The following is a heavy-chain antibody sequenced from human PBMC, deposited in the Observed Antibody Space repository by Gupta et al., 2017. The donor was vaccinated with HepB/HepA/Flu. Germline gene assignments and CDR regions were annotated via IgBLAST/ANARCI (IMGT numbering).Heavy chain of an antibody. Sequence: EVQLLESGGDLVQPGGSLRLSCAVSGFIFSHSVMYWVRQAPGKGLEWVSAISESGDYTSYADSVKGRFTISGDNSKNTLYLQMNSLTAEDTAVYFCAKLRVRMSASGGDYWGHGTLVTVSS. D-gene: IGHD2-8*01. J-gene: IGHJ4*01. CDR1: GFIFSHSV. CDR3: AKLRVRMSASGGDY. CDR2: ISESGDYT. V-gene: IGHV3-23*01.